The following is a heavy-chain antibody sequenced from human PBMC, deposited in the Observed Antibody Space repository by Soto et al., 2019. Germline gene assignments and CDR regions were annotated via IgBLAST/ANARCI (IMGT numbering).Heavy chain of an antibody. D-gene: IGHD3-10*01. CDR3: VRLGLYSCGSGSCYPGYFDY. CDR1: GCSISSYY. V-gene: IGHV4-59*08. J-gene: IGHJ4*02. Sequence: PSETLSLTCTVTGCSISSYYWSLIRQPPGKGLEWIGYIYYSGSTNYNPSLKSRVTISVDTPKNLFSLKLTSVTAADTAVCYCVRLGLYSCGSGSCYPGYFDYWGQGTLVTVSS. CDR2: IYYSGST.